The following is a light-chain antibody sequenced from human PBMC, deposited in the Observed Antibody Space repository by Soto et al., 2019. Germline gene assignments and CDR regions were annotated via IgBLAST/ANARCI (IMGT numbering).Light chain of an antibody. CDR1: SSNLGAGYD. Sequence: QSVLTQPPSVSGAPGQRVTISCTGGSSNLGAGYDVHWYQQLPGTAPKLLIFAYNNRPSGVPDRFSNSKFGTSASLVITGLQVDDEAVYYCQSYDTSLSGVVFGGGTKLTVL. CDR3: QSYDTSLSGVV. CDR2: AYN. V-gene: IGLV1-40*01. J-gene: IGLJ2*01.